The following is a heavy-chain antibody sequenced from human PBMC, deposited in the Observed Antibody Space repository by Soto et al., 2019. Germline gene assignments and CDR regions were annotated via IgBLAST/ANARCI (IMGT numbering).Heavy chain of an antibody. CDR2: ISYDGSKK. CDR1: GFTFSSYT. V-gene: IGHV3-30*04. D-gene: IGHD3-10*01. Sequence: QVQLVESGGGVVQPGRSVRLSCAASGFTFSSYTMHWVRQAPGKGLEWVAVISYDGSKKYYADSVKGRFTISRDNYKNTLYLQMNSLRAEDTAMYHCAKDKGGMVHDYWGQGTLVTVSS. CDR3: AKDKGGMVHDY. J-gene: IGHJ4*02.